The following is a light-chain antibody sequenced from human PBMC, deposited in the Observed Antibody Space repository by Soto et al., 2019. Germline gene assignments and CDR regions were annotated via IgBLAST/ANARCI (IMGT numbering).Light chain of an antibody. V-gene: IGKV4-1*01. Sequence: DIVMTQSPDSLALSLGERATINCKSSQSVLYSSNNKNYLAWFQQKPGQPPKLLIYWASTRESGVPDRFSGSGSGTYFTLTISSLQAEDVAVYYCQQYYTAPYTFGQGTKVEIK. CDR2: WAS. CDR1: QSVLYSSNNKNY. CDR3: QQYYTAPYT. J-gene: IGKJ2*01.